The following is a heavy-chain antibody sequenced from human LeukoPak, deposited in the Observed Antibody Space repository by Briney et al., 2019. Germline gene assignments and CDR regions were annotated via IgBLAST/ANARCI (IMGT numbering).Heavy chain of an antibody. CDR3: ARERDYYGSGSSDY. D-gene: IGHD3-10*01. Sequence: PGGSLRLSCAASGFTFSSYWMSWVRQAPGKRREGVANIKQDGSEKYYVDSVKGRFTISRDNAKNSLYLQMNSLRAEDTAVYYCARERDYYGSGSSDYWGQGTLVTVSS. V-gene: IGHV3-7*01. J-gene: IGHJ4*02. CDR1: GFTFSSYW. CDR2: IKQDGSEK.